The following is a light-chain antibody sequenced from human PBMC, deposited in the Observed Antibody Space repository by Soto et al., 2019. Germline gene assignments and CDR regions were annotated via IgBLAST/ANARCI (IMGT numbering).Light chain of an antibody. CDR3: QQYVSIPLT. V-gene: IGKV3-20*01. J-gene: IGKJ4*01. CDR2: AAS. CDR1: QSVSSSY. Sequence: EILLTQVPATPSLSPGEKATLFCRGSQSVSSSYLAWYQQSPGLAPRLLIYAASSRATGIPDRFSGSGSGTDFTLTISRLEPEDSAVYYCQQYVSIPLTFGGGTKVDI.